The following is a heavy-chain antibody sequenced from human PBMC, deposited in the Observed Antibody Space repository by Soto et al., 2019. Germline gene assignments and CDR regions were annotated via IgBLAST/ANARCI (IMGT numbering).Heavy chain of an antibody. V-gene: IGHV4-31*03. CDR1: GDSVSSGGYY. J-gene: IGHJ4*02. CDR3: ARHFGNYGDWAFDF. CDR2: IYSNGFT. Sequence: PSETLSLTCIVSGDSVSSGGYYWSWFRQHPGKGLEWIGYIYSNGFTYYNPSLESRVTISLDTSKNQFSLKLTSVTAADTAVYYCARHFGNYGDWAFDFWGQGTLVTVSS. D-gene: IGHD4-17*01.